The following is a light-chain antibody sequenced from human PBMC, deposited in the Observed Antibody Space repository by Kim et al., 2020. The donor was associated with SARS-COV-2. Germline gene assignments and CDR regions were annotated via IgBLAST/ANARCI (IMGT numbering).Light chain of an antibody. CDR2: AAS. CDR1: QYIDTY. J-gene: IGKJ1*01. CDR3: QQTYSAPPT. V-gene: IGKV1-39*01. Sequence: DIQMTQSPSSLSASVGERVTITCRASQYIDTYLNWYQQKPGKAPSLLIYAASSLPSGVSPSFSGSGSGTDFTLTIRSLQPEDFATYYCQQTYSAPPTFGQGTKVDIK.